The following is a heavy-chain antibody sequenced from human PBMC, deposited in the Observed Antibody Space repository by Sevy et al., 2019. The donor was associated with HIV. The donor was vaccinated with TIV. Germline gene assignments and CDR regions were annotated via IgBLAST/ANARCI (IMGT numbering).Heavy chain of an antibody. CDR3: AKDIVVVPATMGGYFDY. V-gene: IGHV3-9*01. D-gene: IGHD2-2*01. Sequence: GGSLRLSCAASGFIFDDYAMHWVRQAPGKGLEWVSGISWNSGSIGYADSVKGRFTISRDNTKNSLYLRMNSLRADDTALYYCAKDIVVVPATMGGYFDYWGQGTLVTVSS. J-gene: IGHJ4*02. CDR1: GFIFDDYA. CDR2: ISWNSGSI.